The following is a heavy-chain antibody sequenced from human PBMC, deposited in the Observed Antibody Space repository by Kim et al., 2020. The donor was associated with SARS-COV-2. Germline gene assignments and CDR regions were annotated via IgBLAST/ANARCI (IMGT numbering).Heavy chain of an antibody. J-gene: IGHJ5*02. CDR3: AREAIYTGLVP. D-gene: IGHD3-9*01. Sequence: STKYSPSLKSRVIISADTSKNQFSLKLTSVTAAVTAVYYCAREAIYTGLVPWGQGTLVTVSS. CDR2: ST. V-gene: IGHV4-34*01.